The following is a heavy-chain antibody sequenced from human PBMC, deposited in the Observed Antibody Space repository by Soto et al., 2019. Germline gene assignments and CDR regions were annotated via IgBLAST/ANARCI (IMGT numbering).Heavy chain of an antibody. Sequence: QVQLVESGGGVVQPGRSLRLSCAASGFTFSSYGMHWVRQAPGKGLEWVAVIWYDGSNKYYADSVKGRFTISRDNSKNTLYLQMNSLRAEDTAVYYCARDPRYYDSSTDDAFDIWGQGTMVTVSS. CDR2: IWYDGSNK. D-gene: IGHD3-22*01. CDR3: ARDPRYYDSSTDDAFDI. CDR1: GFTFSSYG. V-gene: IGHV3-33*01. J-gene: IGHJ3*02.